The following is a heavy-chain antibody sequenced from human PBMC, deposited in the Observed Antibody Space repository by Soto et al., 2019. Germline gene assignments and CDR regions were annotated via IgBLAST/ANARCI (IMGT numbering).Heavy chain of an antibody. CDR2: FDPEDGET. CDR3: ATGTWFGELSAVDYYGMDV. Sequence: ASVKVSCKVSGYTLTELSMHWVRQAPGKGLEWMGGFDPEDGETIYAQKFQGRVTMTEDTSTDTAYMELSSLRSEDTAVYYCATGTWFGELSAVDYYGMDVWGQGTTVTVSS. J-gene: IGHJ6*02. D-gene: IGHD3-10*01. CDR1: GYTLTELS. V-gene: IGHV1-24*01.